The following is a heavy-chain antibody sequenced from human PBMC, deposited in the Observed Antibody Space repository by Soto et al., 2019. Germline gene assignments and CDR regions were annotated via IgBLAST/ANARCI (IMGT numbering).Heavy chain of an antibody. D-gene: IGHD1-26*01. CDR3: VRGEGGWETY. Sequence: EVQLMESGGGLVQPGGSLRLSCAASGVTFSSYWMHWVRQAPGKGLVWVSRINSDGSSTTYEDSVKGRFTISRDNAKNTLYLQMNSLRAEDTAVYYCVRGEGGWETYCGQGTLVTVSS. J-gene: IGHJ4*02. CDR1: GVTFSSYW. V-gene: IGHV3-74*01. CDR2: INSDGSST.